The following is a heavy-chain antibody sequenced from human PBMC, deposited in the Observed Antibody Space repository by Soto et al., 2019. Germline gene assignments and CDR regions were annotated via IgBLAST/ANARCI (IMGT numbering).Heavy chain of an antibody. Sequence: SETLSLTCTVSVGSISSYYWSWFRQPPGKGLEWIGYIYYSGSTNYNPSLKSRVTISVDTSKNQFSLKLSSVTAADTAVYYCARADALERSENWFDPWGQGPLVTVPQ. V-gene: IGHV4-59*12. CDR1: VGSISSYY. J-gene: IGHJ5*02. D-gene: IGHD3-3*01. CDR2: IYYSGST. CDR3: ARADALERSENWFDP.